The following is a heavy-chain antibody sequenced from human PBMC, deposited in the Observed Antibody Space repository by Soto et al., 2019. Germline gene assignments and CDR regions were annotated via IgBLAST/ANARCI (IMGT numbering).Heavy chain of an antibody. CDR3: ARDREYYYDSSGNYYYHYGMDV. J-gene: IGHJ6*02. Sequence: QVQLVESGAEVKKPGASVKVSCKASGYTFTNYGISWVRQAPGQGLEWMGWISGYNGNTKYAQKFQGRVTMTTDTPTNTAYMDLRSLRSDDTAVYYCARDREYYYDSSGNYYYHYGMDVCGQGTTVTVS. CDR2: ISGYNGNT. CDR1: GYTFTNYG. V-gene: IGHV1-18*04. D-gene: IGHD3-22*01.